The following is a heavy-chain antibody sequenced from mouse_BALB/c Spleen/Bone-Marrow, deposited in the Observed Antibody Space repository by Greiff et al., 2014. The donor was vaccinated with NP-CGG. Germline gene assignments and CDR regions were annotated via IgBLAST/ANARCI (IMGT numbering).Heavy chain of an antibody. J-gene: IGHJ2*01. D-gene: IGHD1-2*01. CDR2: INPNNGGT. CDR1: GYTFTSHY. Sequence: QVQLQQSGAELVKPGTSVKLSCKASGYTFTSHYIYWVKQRPGQGLKWIGEINPNNGGTNFNEKFKSKATLTVDKSSSTAYMQLSSLTSEDSAVYYCTRLSLXRGYXXXWGQGTTLTVSS. V-gene: IGHV1S81*02. CDR3: TRLSLXRGYXXX.